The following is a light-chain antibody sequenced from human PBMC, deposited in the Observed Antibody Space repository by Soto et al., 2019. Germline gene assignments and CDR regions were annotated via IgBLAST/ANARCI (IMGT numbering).Light chain of an antibody. Sequence: QSVLTQPPSASGTPGQTVTISCSGSTSNIGSHYVHWYQQLPGTAPKLLIHRINQRPSGVPDRFSGSKSGTSASLAISGLRSEDEADYYCAAWDDNLNGVVFGGGTKLTVL. J-gene: IGLJ2*01. CDR3: AAWDDNLNGVV. CDR1: TSNIGSHY. V-gene: IGLV1-47*01. CDR2: RIN.